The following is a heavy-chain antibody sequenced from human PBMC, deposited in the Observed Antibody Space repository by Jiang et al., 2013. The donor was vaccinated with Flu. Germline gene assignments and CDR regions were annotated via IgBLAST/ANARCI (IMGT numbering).Heavy chain of an antibody. J-gene: IGHJ5*02. CDR2: VYYSGTT. V-gene: IGHV4-61*01. D-gene: IGHD1-26*01. CDR1: GDSVSSGSFY. CDR3: ARAGIGSLFDP. Sequence: SGSGLVKPSETLSLTCTVSGDSVSSGSFYWSWIRQPPGKRLEWIGDVYYSGTTHYNPSLKSRVTISVDTSRNQFSLKLSSVTAADSAVYYCARAGIGSLFDPWGQGTLVTVSS.